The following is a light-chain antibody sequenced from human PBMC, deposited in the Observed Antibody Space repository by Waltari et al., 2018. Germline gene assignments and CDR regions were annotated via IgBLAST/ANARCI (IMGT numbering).Light chain of an antibody. CDR3: QHYLRLPVS. CDR1: QSVGRT. V-gene: IGKV3-20*01. J-gene: IGKJ1*01. CDR2: GAS. Sequence: PGERATLSCRASQSVGRTLAWYQQRPGQAPRLLIYGASSRAADIPDRFAGSGSGTDFSFTINRLEPEDFAVYYCQHYLRLPVSFGQGTKVEIK.